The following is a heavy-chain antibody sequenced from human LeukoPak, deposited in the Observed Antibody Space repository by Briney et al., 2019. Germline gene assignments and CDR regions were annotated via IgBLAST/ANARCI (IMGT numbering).Heavy chain of an antibody. CDR3: ARDHIYSYGYSLDY. Sequence: ASVKVSCKASEFTFTGYYIHWVRQAPGQGLEWMGWINPNSGGTNYAQKFQGRVTMTRDTSISTAYMELSRLRSDDTAVYYCARDHIYSYGYSLDYWGQGTLVTVSS. J-gene: IGHJ4*02. CDR1: EFTFTGYY. D-gene: IGHD5-18*01. CDR2: INPNSGGT. V-gene: IGHV1-2*02.